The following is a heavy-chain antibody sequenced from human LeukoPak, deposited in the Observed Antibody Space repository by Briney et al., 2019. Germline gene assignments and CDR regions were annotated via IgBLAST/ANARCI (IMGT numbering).Heavy chain of an antibody. CDR1: GFRFSNNG. Sequence: GGSLRLSCAAPGFRFSNNGMHWVRQAPGKGLEWVAVIWFDGSREYYADSVKGRFSISRDNFKNTLDLQMNSLRAEDTAFYYCARFTGNGEYDGGLDYWGQGTLVTVSS. V-gene: IGHV3-33*01. J-gene: IGHJ4*02. D-gene: IGHD2-15*01. CDR2: IWFDGSRE. CDR3: ARFTGNGEYDGGLDY.